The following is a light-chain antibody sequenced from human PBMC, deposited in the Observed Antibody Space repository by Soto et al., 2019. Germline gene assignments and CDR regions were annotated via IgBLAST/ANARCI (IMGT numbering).Light chain of an antibody. Sequence: QSVLTQPRSVSGSPGQSVTVSCTGTSRVAAVYSYVSWFQQHPGKAPQLLIYDVTKRPSGVPDRFSGSKSGNTAALTISGLQAEDEAEYFCSSYAGSYTRIFGSGTKVTVL. CDR3: SSYAGSYTRI. V-gene: IGLV2-11*01. CDR1: SRVAAVYSY. J-gene: IGLJ1*01. CDR2: DVT.